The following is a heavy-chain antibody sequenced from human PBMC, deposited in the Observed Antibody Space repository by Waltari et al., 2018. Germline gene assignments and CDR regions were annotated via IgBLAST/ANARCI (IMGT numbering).Heavy chain of an antibody. V-gene: IGHV1-46*01. CDR1: GYTLPNYY. J-gene: IGHJ4*02. CDR2: IDPDGGGT. CDR3: ARGRGTLGQLLVTY. Sequence: QVQLVQSGAEVERPGASVRISCKASGYTLPNYYVHWLRQAPGRGFEWLGIIDPDGGGTTYAPKFRDRLSLTRDTSTSVLYMALDNLNSDDSAIYFCARGRGTLGQLLVTYWGQGTQVLVSS. D-gene: IGHD6-13*01.